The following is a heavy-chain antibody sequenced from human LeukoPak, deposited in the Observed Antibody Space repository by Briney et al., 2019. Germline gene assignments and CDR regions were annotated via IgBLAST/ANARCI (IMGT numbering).Heavy chain of an antibody. Sequence: PSETLSLTCTVSGGSVSSGNYYWNWTRQPPGKGLEWIGYIYDSGSTTYNPSLKSRVTISVDTSKNQFSLKLSSVTAANTAVYYCARGRRRYGSGSHTGPNWFDPWGRGTLVTVSS. CDR1: GGSVSSGNYY. CDR3: ARGRRRYGSGSHTGPNWFDP. J-gene: IGHJ5*02. CDR2: IYDSGST. D-gene: IGHD3-10*01. V-gene: IGHV4-61*01.